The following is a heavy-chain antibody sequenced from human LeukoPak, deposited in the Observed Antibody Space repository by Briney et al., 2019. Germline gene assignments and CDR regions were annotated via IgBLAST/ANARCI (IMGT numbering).Heavy chain of an antibody. V-gene: IGHV3-23*01. CDR1: GFTFSSYA. CDR2: ISGSGGST. D-gene: IGHD2-2*01. Sequence: GGSLRLSCEASGFTFSSYAMSWVRQAPGKGLEWVSAISGSGGSTYYADSVKGRFTISRDNSKNTLYLQMNSLRAEDTAVYYCAKDIVVVPAANGGVFDYWGQGTLVTVSS. CDR3: AKDIVVVPAANGGVFDY. J-gene: IGHJ4*02.